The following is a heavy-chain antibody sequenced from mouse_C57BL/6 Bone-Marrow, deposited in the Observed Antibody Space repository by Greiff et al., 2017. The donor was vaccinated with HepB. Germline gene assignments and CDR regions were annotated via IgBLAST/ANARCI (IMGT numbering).Heavy chain of an antibody. V-gene: IGHV5-16*01. CDR3: ARDLRGYDEGNYYAMDY. CDR1: GFTFSDYY. Sequence: EVKLVESEGGLVQPGRSMKLSCTASGFTFSDYYMAWVRQVPEKGLEWVANINYDGSSTYYLDSLKSRFIISRDNAKNILYLQMSSLKSEDTATYYCARDLRGYDEGNYYAMDYWGQGTSVTVSS. J-gene: IGHJ4*01. D-gene: IGHD2-2*01. CDR2: INYDGSST.